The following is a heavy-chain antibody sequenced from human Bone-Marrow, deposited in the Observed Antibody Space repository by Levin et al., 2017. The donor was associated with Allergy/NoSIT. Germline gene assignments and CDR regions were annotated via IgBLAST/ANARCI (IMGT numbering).Heavy chain of an antibody. J-gene: IGHJ4*02. V-gene: IGHV4-39*01. CDR1: GGSISSSSYY. Sequence: SETLSLTCTVSGGSISSSSYYWGWIRQPPGKGLEWIGSIYYSGSTYYNPSLKSRVTISVDTSKNQFSLKLSSVTAADTAVYYCARHPGSTYYYGSGSTNYYFDYWGQGTLVTVSS. D-gene: IGHD3-10*01. CDR2: IYYSGST. CDR3: ARHPGSTYYYGSGSTNYYFDY.